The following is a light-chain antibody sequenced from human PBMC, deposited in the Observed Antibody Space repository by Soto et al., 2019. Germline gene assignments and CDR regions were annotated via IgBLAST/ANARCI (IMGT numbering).Light chain of an antibody. CDR3: QQYDSWT. Sequence: EIVLAQSPGTLSLSPGERASLSCRASQSVTNSFLAWYQQKPGQAPRLLIYGASRRATGIPDRFTGSGSGTDFTLTISRLEPEDFAVYYCQQYDSWTFGQGTKVEIK. V-gene: IGKV3-20*01. CDR2: GAS. CDR1: QSVTNSF. J-gene: IGKJ1*01.